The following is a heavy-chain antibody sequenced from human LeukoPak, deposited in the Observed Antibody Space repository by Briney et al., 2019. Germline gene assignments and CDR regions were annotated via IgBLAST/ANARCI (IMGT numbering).Heavy chain of an antibody. D-gene: IGHD4-11*01. CDR1: GGTFSSYA. Sequence: SVKVSCKASGGTFSSYAISWVRRAPGQGLEWMGGIIPIFGTANYAQKFQGRVTITTDESTSTVYMELSSLRSEDTAVYYSASRDLYSNYGYFQHWGQGTLVTVSS. V-gene: IGHV1-69*05. J-gene: IGHJ1*01. CDR3: ASRDLYSNYGYFQH. CDR2: IIPIFGTA.